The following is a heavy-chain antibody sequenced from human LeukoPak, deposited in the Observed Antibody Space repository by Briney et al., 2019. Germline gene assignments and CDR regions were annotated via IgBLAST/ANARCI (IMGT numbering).Heavy chain of an antibody. Sequence: PGGSLSLSGPASGFTFSTPGLNWVRQAPGKGLEWVAYISSRSESKYYAASVKGRFTISRDNAHNSLYLQMNSLRDDDTAVYYCARVWQLGVWGQGTAVTVSS. V-gene: IGHV3-48*02. D-gene: IGHD5-24*01. CDR3: ARVWQLGV. CDR2: ISSRSESK. J-gene: IGHJ6*02. CDR1: GFTFSTPG.